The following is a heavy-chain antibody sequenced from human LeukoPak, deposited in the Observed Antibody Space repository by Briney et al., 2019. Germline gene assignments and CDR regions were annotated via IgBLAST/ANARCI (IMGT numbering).Heavy chain of an antibody. D-gene: IGHD6-13*01. J-gene: IGHJ4*02. CDR3: ARQASQPGIAAAGTLDY. V-gene: IGHV5-10-1*01. CDR2: IDPSDSYT. Sequence: GESLKISCKGPGYSFTSYWISWVRQMPGKGLEWMGRIDPSDSYTNYSPSFQGHVTISADKSISTAYLQWSSLKASDTAMYYCARQASQPGIAAAGTLDYWGQGTLVTVSS. CDR1: GYSFTSYW.